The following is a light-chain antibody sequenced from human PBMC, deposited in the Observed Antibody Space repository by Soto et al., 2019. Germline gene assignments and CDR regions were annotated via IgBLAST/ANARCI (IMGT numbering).Light chain of an antibody. CDR1: QSVSSN. CDR3: QQYNNGPAGK. CDR2: GAS. V-gene: IGKV3-15*01. J-gene: IGKJ1*01. Sequence: EIVMTQSPATLSVSPGERATLSCRASQSVSSNLAWYQQKPGQAPRLLIYGASTRATGIPARFSGSGSGTEFTLTISGLQSEDFAVDYCQQYNNGPAGKFGHGTKVEIK.